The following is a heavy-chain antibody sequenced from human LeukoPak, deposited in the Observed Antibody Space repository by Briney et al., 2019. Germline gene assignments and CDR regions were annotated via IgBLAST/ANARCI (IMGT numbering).Heavy chain of an antibody. J-gene: IGHJ4*02. V-gene: IGHV4-39*01. Sequence: SQTLSLTCTVSGGSISSSSYYWGWIRQPPGKGLEWIGSIYYSGSTYYNPSLKSRVTISVNTSKNQFSLKLSSVTAADTAVYYCARHPSGGYCSSTSCYTGVDYWGQGTLVTVSS. CDR1: GGSISSSSYY. CDR2: IYYSGST. CDR3: ARHPSGGYCSSTSCYTGVDY. D-gene: IGHD2-2*02.